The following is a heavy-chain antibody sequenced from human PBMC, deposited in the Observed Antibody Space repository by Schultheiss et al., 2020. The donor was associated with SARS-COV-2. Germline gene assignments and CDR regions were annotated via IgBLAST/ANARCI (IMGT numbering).Heavy chain of an antibody. CDR2: ISYDGSNK. D-gene: IGHD3-16*01. CDR3: ARDRTVLGSFYYYYGMDV. Sequence: GGSLRLSCAASGFTFSGSAMHWVRQATGKGLEWVAVISYDGSNKYYADSVKGRFTISRDNSKNTLYLQMNSLRAEDTAVYYCARDRTVLGSFYYYYGMDVWGQGTTVTVSS. J-gene: IGHJ6*02. CDR1: GFTFSGSA. V-gene: IGHV3-30-3*01.